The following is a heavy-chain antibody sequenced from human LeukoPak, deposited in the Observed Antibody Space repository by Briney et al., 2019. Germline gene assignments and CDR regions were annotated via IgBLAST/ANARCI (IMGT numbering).Heavy chain of an antibody. V-gene: IGHV4-38-2*01. D-gene: IGHD3-10*01. CDR3: ARGTQNRWFGELLYDY. CDR1: GYSISCGYY. J-gene: IGHJ4*02. Sequence: SETLSLTCAVSGYSISCGYYWGWIQQPPGKGLGWIGSIYHSGSTYYNPSLKSRVTISVDTSKNQFSLKLCSVTAADTAVYCCARGTQNRWFGELLYDYWGEATLVTVSS. CDR2: IYHSGST.